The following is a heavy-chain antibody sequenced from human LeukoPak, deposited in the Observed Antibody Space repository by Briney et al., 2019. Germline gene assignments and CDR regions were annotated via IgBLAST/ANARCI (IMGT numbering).Heavy chain of an antibody. CDR2: ISSSSSYI. Sequence: GGSLRLSCAASGFTFSSYSMNWVRQAPGKGLEWVSSISSSSSYIYYADSVKGRFTISRDNAKNSLYLQMNSLRAEDTAVYYCARERTLYSSSWDRYFDYWGQGTLVTVSS. J-gene: IGHJ4*02. V-gene: IGHV3-21*01. CDR1: GFTFSSYS. D-gene: IGHD6-13*01. CDR3: ARERTLYSSSWDRYFDY.